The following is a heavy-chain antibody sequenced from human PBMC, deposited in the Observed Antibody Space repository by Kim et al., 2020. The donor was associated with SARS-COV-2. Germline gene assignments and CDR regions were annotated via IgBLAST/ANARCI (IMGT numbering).Heavy chain of an antibody. CDR2: ISSSSSYI. D-gene: IGHD1-26*01. Sequence: GGSLRLSCAASGFTFSSYSMNWVRQAPGKGLEWVSSISSSSSYIYYADSVKGRFTISRDNAKNSLYLQMNSLRAEDTAVYYCARAGGLPLSGGSYSYYYYGMDVWGQGTTVTVSS. CDR3: ARAGGLPLSGGSYSYYYYGMDV. V-gene: IGHV3-21*01. CDR1: GFTFSSYS. J-gene: IGHJ6*02.